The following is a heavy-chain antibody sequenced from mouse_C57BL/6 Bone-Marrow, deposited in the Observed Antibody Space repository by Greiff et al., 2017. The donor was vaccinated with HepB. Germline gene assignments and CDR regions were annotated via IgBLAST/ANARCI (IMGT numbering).Heavy chain of an antibody. CDR3: ARSDYDRSLYAMDY. V-gene: IGHV1-9*01. J-gene: IGHJ4*01. D-gene: IGHD2-4*01. CDR2: MLPGIGST. CDR1: GYTFTGYW. Sequence: VQLQQSGAELMKPGASVKLSCKATGYTFTGYWIEWVKQRPGHGLEWIGEMLPGIGSTNYNEKFKGKATFTADTSSNTAYMQISSLTTEDSAIYFCARSDYDRSLYAMDYWGHGTSVTVSS.